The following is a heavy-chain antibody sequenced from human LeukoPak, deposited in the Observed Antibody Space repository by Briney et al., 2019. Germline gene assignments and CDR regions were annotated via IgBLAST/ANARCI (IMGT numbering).Heavy chain of an antibody. V-gene: IGHV4-39*07. CDR1: GGSISSSIFY. CDR2: LSHSGSS. CDR3: ARPFRRFYGSGTHLSGDPFDL. D-gene: IGHD3-10*01. J-gene: IGHJ3*01. Sequence: SETLSLTCTVSGGSISSSIFYWGWIRQPPGKGLEWIGTLSHSGSSYYNPSLKSRVTISVDTSKNQFSLKLSSVTAADTAVYYCARPFRRFYGSGTHLSGDPFDLWGQGTMVIVSS.